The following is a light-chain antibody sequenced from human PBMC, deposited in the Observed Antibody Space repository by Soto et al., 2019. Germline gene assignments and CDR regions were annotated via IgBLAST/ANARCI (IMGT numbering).Light chain of an antibody. CDR3: QQYNNWPKT. CDR2: GAS. Sequence: IVLTQSPATLSLSPGERATLSCRASQSVSSSYLTWYQQKGGQAPRLLIYGASSRATGTPDRFSGSGSGTEFTLTISSLQSEDFAVYYCQQYNNWPKTFGQGTKVDIK. J-gene: IGKJ1*01. CDR1: QSVSSSY. V-gene: IGKV3D-15*01.